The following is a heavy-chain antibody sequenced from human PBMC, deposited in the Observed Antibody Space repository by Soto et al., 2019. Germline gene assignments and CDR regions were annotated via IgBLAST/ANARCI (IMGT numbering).Heavy chain of an antibody. CDR3: AKNRGRGTTTTTLLYVAD. D-gene: IGHD1-1*01. CDR2: ISVSGGST. CDR1: VFTFSSYA. Sequence: GGSLRLSCAASVFTFSSYAMSLVRQGPGKGLECVSAISVSGGSTHYADSVKGRFTISRDNSKNTLYLQMNSLRAEETAVYYCAKNRGRGTTTTTLLYVADWGQGASVTVSS. J-gene: IGHJ4*02. V-gene: IGHV3-23*01.